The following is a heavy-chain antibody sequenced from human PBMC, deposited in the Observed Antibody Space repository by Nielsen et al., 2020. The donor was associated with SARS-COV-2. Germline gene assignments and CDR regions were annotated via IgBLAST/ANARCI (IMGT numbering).Heavy chain of an antibody. V-gene: IGHV3-9*01. CDR2: ISWNSGSI. CDR3: ARESFDV. CDR1: GFTFDDYA. Sequence: GGSLRLSCAASGFTFDDYAMHWVRQAPGKGLEWVSGISWNSGSIGYADSVKGRFTISRDNSKNTLYLQMSSLSGEDTAVYYCARESFDVWGRGTMVTVSS. J-gene: IGHJ3*01.